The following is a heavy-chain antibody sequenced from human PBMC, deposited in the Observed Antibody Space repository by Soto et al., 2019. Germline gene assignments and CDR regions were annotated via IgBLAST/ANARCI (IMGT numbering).Heavy chain of an antibody. J-gene: IGHJ5*02. CDR3: AKNQGVELVPLATVDWFDP. D-gene: IGHD1-26*01. CDR2: ISGSGFKK. CDR1: GFTFSNYW. V-gene: IGHV3-23*01. Sequence: GGSLRLSCTASGFTFSNYWMSWVRQAPGKGLEWISSISGSGFKKYYADSVKGRFTISRDNSKSTVYLELNNLSAEDTAVYHCAKNQGVELVPLATVDWFDPWGQGSVVTVSS.